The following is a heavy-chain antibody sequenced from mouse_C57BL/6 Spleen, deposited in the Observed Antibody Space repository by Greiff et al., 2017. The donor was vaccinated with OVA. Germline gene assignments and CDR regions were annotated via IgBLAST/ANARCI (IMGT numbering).Heavy chain of an antibody. CDR1: GYTFTSYG. D-gene: IGHD1-1*01. J-gene: IGHJ3*01. CDR3: ARDFVFGSSPAGFAY. CDR2: IYPRSGNT. V-gene: IGHV1-81*01. Sequence: VQLQQSGAELARPGASVKLSCKASGYTFTSYGISWVKQRTGQGLEWIGEIYPRSGNTYYNEKFKGKATLTADKSSSTAYMELRSLTSEDSAVYFCARDFVFGSSPAGFAYWGQGTLVTVSA.